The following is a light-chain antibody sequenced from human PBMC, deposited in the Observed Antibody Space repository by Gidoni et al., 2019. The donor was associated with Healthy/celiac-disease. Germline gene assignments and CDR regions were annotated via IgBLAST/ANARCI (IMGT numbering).Light chain of an antibody. CDR1: SNNVGNQG. CDR2: RNN. V-gene: IGLV10-54*01. CDR3: SAWDSSLSAWV. Sequence: QAGLTQPPPVSKGLRQTATRTCTGNSNNVGNQGAAWPQQHQGHPPKLLSYRNNNRPSGISERLSASRSGNTASLTITGLQPEDEADYYCSAWDSSLSAWVFGGGTKLTVL. J-gene: IGLJ3*02.